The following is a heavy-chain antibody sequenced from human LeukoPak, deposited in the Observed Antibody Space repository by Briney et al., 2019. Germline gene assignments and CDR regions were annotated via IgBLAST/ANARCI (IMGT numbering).Heavy chain of an antibody. CDR1: GGTFSSYA. CDR2: IIPIFGTA. D-gene: IGHD1-26*01. V-gene: IGHV1-69*05. J-gene: IGHJ3*02. CDR3: ARGIVGAMTGDAFDI. Sequence: ASVKVSCKASGGTFSSYAISWVRQAPGQGLEWMGRIIPIFGTANYAQKFQGRVTITTDESTSTAYMELSSLRSEDTAVYYCARGIVGAMTGDAFDIWGQGTMVTVSS.